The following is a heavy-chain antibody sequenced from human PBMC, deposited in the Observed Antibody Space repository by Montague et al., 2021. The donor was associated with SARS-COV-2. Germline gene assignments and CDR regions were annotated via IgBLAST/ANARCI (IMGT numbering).Heavy chain of an antibody. V-gene: IGHV4-59*01. CDR2: IYYSGST. J-gene: IGHJ4*02. CDR3: ARAPVARITIFGVVTSFDY. CDR1: GGSISSYY. Sequence: SETLSLTCTVSGGSISSYYWSWIRQPPGKGLEWIGYIYYSGSTNYNPSLKIRVTISVDTSKNQFSLKLSSVTAADTAVYYCARAPVARITIFGVVTSFDYWGQGTLVTVSS. D-gene: IGHD3-3*01.